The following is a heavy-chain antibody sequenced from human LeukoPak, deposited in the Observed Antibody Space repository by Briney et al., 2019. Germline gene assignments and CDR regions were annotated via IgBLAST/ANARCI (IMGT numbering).Heavy chain of an antibody. J-gene: IGHJ6*03. CDR3: ARGGCSSTSCYYMDV. Sequence: GGSLRLPCAGSGFTFSNYPIHWVRQAPGKGLEWVAIISYDGTNQYYADSVKGRFSISRDNAKNSLFLQMNSLRAEDTAVYYCARGGCSSTSCYYMDVWGEGTTVTVSS. V-gene: IGHV3-30-3*01. D-gene: IGHD2-2*01. CDR1: GFTFSNYP. CDR2: ISYDGTNQ.